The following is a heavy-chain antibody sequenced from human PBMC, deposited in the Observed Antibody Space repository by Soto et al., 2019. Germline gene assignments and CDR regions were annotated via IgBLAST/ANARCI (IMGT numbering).Heavy chain of an antibody. D-gene: IGHD5-18*01. V-gene: IGHV1-2*02. Sequence: QVKLVQSGAEVKKPGASVKVSCKASGYTFTGYYIHWVRQAPGQGLEWMGCINPKSGDTDYSQKFQGGVTLTRDTSISTVYMEVSSLTSDDTAVYFCAREWDKAKVPRADYWGQGTLVTVSS. CDR2: INPKSGDT. J-gene: IGHJ4*01. CDR3: AREWDKAKVPRADY. CDR1: GYTFTGYY.